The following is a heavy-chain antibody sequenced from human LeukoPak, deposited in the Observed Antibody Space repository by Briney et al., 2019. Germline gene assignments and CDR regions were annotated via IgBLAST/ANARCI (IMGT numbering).Heavy chain of an antibody. Sequence: GGSLRLSCAASGFTFSSYAMSWVRQAPGKGLEWVSAISGGGGSTYYADSVKGRFTISRDNAKNSLYLQMNSLRAEDTAVYYCARDGAPDYYDSSGSLSIDYWGQGTLVTVSS. D-gene: IGHD3-22*01. V-gene: IGHV3-23*01. J-gene: IGHJ4*02. CDR1: GFTFSSYA. CDR3: ARDGAPDYYDSSGSLSIDY. CDR2: ISGGGGST.